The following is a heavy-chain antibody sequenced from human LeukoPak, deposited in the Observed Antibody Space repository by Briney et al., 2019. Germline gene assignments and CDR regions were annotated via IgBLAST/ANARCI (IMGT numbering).Heavy chain of an antibody. CDR1: GGSISSYY. Sequence: KPSETLSLTCTVSGGSISSYYWSWTRQPPGKGLEWIGEINHSGSTNYNPSLKSRVTISVDTSKNQFSLKLSSVTAADTAVYYCARGARTYYYDSSGYYNGLDYWGQGTLVTVSS. V-gene: IGHV4-34*01. CDR2: INHSGST. CDR3: ARGARTYYYDSSGYYNGLDY. D-gene: IGHD3-22*01. J-gene: IGHJ4*02.